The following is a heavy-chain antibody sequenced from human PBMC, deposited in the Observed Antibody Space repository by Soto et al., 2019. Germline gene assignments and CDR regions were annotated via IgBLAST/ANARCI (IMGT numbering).Heavy chain of an antibody. V-gene: IGHV1-69*08. CDR1: GGTFNTYT. Sequence: QVQLVQSGAEVKKPGSSVKVSCKASGGTFNTYTISWVRQAPVQGLEWMGRIIPILDIANYAQKFQGRVTITADKSTSTAYMELSSLRSEDTAVYYCARDRGTTGTKGRCMDVWDQVPTVTVSS. J-gene: IGHJ6*02. CDR3: ARDRGTTGTKGRCMDV. CDR2: IIPILDIA. D-gene: IGHD1-1*01.